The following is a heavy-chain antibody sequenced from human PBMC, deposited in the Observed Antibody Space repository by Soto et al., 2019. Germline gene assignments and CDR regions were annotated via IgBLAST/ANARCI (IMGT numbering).Heavy chain of an antibody. J-gene: IGHJ4*02. CDR1: GGSISSGDYY. CDR3: ARPYDSSGYYYEDYFFDY. V-gene: IGHV4-30-4*01. D-gene: IGHD3-22*01. CDR2: IYYSGST. Sequence: LSLTCTVCGGSISSGDYYWSWIRQPPGKGLEWIGYIYYSGSTYYNPSLKSRVTISVDTSKNQFSLKLSSVTAADTAVYYCARPYDSSGYYYEDYFFDYWGQG.